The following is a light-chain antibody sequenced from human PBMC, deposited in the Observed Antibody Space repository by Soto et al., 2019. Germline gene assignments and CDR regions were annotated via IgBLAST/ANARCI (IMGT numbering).Light chain of an antibody. CDR2: AAS. J-gene: IGKJ2*01. V-gene: IGKV1-39*01. CDR1: QSISKY. CDR3: QQSYSTPPDT. Sequence: DIQMTQSPSSLSASVGDRVTITYRASQSISKYLNWYQQKPGQAPNLLIYAASTLQSGVPSRFSGSGSGTDFTLTISSLQPEDFATYYCQQSYSTPPDTFGQGTKLEIK.